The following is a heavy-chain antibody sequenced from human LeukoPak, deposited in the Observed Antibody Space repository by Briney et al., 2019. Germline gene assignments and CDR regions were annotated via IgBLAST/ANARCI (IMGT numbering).Heavy chain of an antibody. V-gene: IGHV4-39*01. J-gene: IGHJ6*02. CDR3: AVIRNYYYYYGMDV. Sequence: PSETLSLTCTVSGGSISSSSYYWGWIRQPPGEWLEWIGSIYYSGSTYYNPSLKSRVTISVDTSKNQFSLKLSSVTAADTAVYYCAVIRNYYYYYGMDVWGQGTTVTVSS. D-gene: IGHD3-10*01. CDR2: IYYSGST. CDR1: GGSISSSSYY.